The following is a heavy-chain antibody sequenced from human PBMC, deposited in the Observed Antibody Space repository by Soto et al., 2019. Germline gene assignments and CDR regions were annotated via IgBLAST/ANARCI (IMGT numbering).Heavy chain of an antibody. V-gene: IGHV1-3*01. D-gene: IGHD3-22*01. CDR1: GYTFTSYA. Sequence: ASVKVSCKASGYTFTSYAMHWGRQAPGQRLEWMGWINAGNGNTKYSQKFQGRVTITRDTSASTAYMELSSLRSEDTAVYYCARVYYYDSSGYYLGHWGQGTLVTVSS. CDR2: INAGNGNT. J-gene: IGHJ4*02. CDR3: ARVYYYDSSGYYLGH.